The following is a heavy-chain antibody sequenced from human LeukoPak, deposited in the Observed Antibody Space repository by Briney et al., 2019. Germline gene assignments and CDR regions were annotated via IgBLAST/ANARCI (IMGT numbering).Heavy chain of an antibody. CDR1: GFTVSSNY. CDR2: IYSGGNT. Sequence: GGSLRLSCAASGFTVSSNYMSWVRQAPGKGLEWVSVIYSGGNTYYADSVKGRFTISRDSSKNTLYLQMNSLRVDDTAVYYCAKDFRDGYNTYYFDYWGQGTLVTVSS. CDR3: AKDFRDGYNTYYFDY. D-gene: IGHD5-24*01. J-gene: IGHJ4*02. V-gene: IGHV3-53*01.